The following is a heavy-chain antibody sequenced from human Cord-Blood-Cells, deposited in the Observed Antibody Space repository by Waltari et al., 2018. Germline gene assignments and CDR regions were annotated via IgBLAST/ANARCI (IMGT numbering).Heavy chain of an antibody. V-gene: IGHV4-39*01. CDR3: ARQDSGSYPDY. CDR2: IYYSGST. J-gene: IGHJ4*02. Sequence: QLQLQESGPGLVKPSETLSLTCTVSGGSLTILGSYWAWIRQPPGKGLEWIGSIYYSGSTHYNPSLKSRVTISGDTSKNQFSRKLSSVTAADTAVYYCARQDSGSYPDYWGQGTLVTVSS. CDR1: GGSLTILGSY. D-gene: IGHD1-26*01.